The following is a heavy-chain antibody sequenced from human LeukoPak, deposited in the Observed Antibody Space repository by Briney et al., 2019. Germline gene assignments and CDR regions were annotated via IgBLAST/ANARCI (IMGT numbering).Heavy chain of an antibody. CDR3: AKQRITLFGVASDY. V-gene: IGHV3-23*01. D-gene: IGHD3-3*01. J-gene: IGHJ4*02. CDR1: GFTFSSYA. Sequence: GGSLRLSCAASGFTFSSYAMSWVRQAPGKGLEWVSGISYSGGSTYSADSVKGRFTTSRDNSKNTLYLQMNSLRAEDTAVYYCAKQRITLFGVASDYWGQGTLVTVSS. CDR2: ISYSGGST.